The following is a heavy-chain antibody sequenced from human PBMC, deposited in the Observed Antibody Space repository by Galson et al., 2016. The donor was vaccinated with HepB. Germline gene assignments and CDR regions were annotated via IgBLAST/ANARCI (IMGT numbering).Heavy chain of an antibody. Sequence: SVKVSCKASGYTFTNYHMHCVRQAPGQGLEWMGIINPSDDSTCYAQKFQGRVTMTRDTSTSTVYMELSSLRSEDTAVYYCARGGDDDPYYGMDVWGQGTTVTVSS. V-gene: IGHV1-46*01. D-gene: IGHD3-16*01. J-gene: IGHJ6*02. CDR2: INPSDDST. CDR3: ARGGDDDPYYGMDV. CDR1: GYTFTNYH.